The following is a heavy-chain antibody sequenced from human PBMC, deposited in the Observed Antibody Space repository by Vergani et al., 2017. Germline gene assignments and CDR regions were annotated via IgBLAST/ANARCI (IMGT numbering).Heavy chain of an antibody. J-gene: IGHJ5*02. CDR2: IYTSGST. CDR3: ARLDYEETAFDP. CDR1: GGSISSGSYY. D-gene: IGHD3-16*01. V-gene: IGHV4-61*02. Sequence: QVQLQESGPGLVKPSQTLSLTCTVSGGSISSGSYYWSWIRQPAGKGLEWIGRIYTSGSTNYNPSLKSRVTISVDTSKNQFSLKLSSVTAADTAVYYCARLDYEETAFDPWGQGTLVTVSS.